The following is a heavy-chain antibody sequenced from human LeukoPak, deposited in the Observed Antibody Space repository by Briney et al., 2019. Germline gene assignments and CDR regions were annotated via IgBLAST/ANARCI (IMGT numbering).Heavy chain of an antibody. Sequence: PSETLSLTCTVSGGSTSSSYYYWGWIRQPPGKGLEWIGGIHYSGNTYYNPSLKSRVTISVDTSKNQFSLKLSPVTAADTAVYYCARLGAGPTYYDFWSGYSSVYFDYWGQGTLVTVSS. CDR3: ARLGAGPTYYDFWSGYSSVYFDY. D-gene: IGHD3-3*01. J-gene: IGHJ4*02. CDR2: IHYSGNT. CDR1: GGSTSSSYYY. V-gene: IGHV4-39*01.